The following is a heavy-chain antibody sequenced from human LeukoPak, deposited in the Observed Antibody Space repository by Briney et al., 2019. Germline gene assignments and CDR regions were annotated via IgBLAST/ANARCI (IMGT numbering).Heavy chain of an antibody. CDR2: LYANNGNT. CDR3: VRGANWNYPGNWFDP. CDR1: GSSFTIYD. J-gene: IGHJ5*02. Sequence: ASVKVSLKGSGSSFTIYDFNWMRLPHAPGLELVGFLYANNGNTNYAQKFQGRVTMTRDTSINTAYMDLSSLGSEDTAVYYCVRGANWNYPGNWFDPWGQGTLVTVSS. V-gene: IGHV1-8*01. D-gene: IGHD1-7*01.